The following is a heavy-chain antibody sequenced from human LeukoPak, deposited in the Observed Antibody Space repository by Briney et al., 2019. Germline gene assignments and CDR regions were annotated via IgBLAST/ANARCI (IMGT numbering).Heavy chain of an antibody. J-gene: IGHJ6*02. Sequence: GGSLRLSRAASVFTFSSSAMTWGRQAPGKGLEWVSAICGSGGSTYYADSVKGRVTISRDNSKNTMYLQMNRLRGEDTAVYDCAKDLIAVAGYGIDVWGQGTTVTVSS. V-gene: IGHV3-23*01. CDR3: AKDLIAVAGYGIDV. CDR1: VFTFSSSA. CDR2: ICGSGGST. D-gene: IGHD6-19*01.